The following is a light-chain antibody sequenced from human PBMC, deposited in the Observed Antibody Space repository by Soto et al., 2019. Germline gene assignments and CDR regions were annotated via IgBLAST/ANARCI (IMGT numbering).Light chain of an antibody. CDR1: QSVSNSY. CDR2: AAS. V-gene: IGKV3-20*01. Sequence: EIVLTQSPGILSLSPGERATLSCRTSQSVSNSYLAWYQQKPGQAPRLLMYAASNRATGIPDRFSGSGSGTDFTLTISRLEPEDFGVYYCKQFPTWTFGQGTKVEIK. J-gene: IGKJ1*01. CDR3: KQFPTWT.